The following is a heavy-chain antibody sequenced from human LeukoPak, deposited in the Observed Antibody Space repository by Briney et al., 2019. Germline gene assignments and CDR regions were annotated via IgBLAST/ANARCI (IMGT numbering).Heavy chain of an antibody. J-gene: IGHJ4*02. CDR1: GDSISSYY. V-gene: IGHV4-4*09. D-gene: IGHD6-6*01. CDR2: ICTSGGT. CDR3: ARLTRLSTSPDRYYLDY. Sequence: PSETLSLTCTVSGDSISSYYWSWIRQPPGQGLEWIGYICTSGGTNYIPSLKGRVTISIDTSKNQFSLKLSSVTAADSAVYYCARLTRLSTSPDRYYLDYWGQGTLVTVSS.